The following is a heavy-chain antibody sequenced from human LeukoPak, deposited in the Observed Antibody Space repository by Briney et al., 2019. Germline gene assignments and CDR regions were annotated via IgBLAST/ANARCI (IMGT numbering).Heavy chain of an antibody. Sequence: GGSLRLSCVASGFSFSYYSMIWVRQAPGKGLEWVSSISSASNYISYADSLKGRFTISRDNAKTSLYLQMNSPRVEDTAVYYCARVAWTARKYYSDYWGRGPLVTVS. J-gene: IGHJ4*02. D-gene: IGHD1-1*01. CDR2: ISSASNYI. V-gene: IGHV3-21*01. CDR3: ARVAWTARKYYSDY. CDR1: GFSFSYYS.